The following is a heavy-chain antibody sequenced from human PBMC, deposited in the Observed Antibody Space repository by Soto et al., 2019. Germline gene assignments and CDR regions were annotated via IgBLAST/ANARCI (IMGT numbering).Heavy chain of an antibody. CDR3: ARDGSTTFDY. V-gene: IGHV1-18*01. Sequence: QVHLVQSGGEVRKPGASVKVSCKASGYTLKNYGIGWVRQAPGLGPEWVGWIKVDNGDTKYAEKLQGRVTLTTDTSTSTAYMELRSLRSDDTALYYCARDGSTTFDYWGQGTLVTVSS. J-gene: IGHJ4*02. CDR2: IKVDNGDT. D-gene: IGHD1-1*01. CDR1: GYTLKNYG.